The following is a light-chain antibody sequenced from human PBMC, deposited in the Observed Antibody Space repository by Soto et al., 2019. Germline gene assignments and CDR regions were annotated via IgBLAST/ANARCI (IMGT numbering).Light chain of an antibody. CDR2: AAS. V-gene: IGKV1-39*01. CDR3: QQTFSRPYT. Sequence: DIQMTQSPSSLSASVGDRVTITCRASQIVRSNLNWYQQKPGKVPELLIYAASTLQPGVPSRFRGSRSGTDFTLTVSSLQPEDFATYHCQQTFSRPYTFGQGTKLEIE. J-gene: IGKJ2*01. CDR1: QIVRSN.